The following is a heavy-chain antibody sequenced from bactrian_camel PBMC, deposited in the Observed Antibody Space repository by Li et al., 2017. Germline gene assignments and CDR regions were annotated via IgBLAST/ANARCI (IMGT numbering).Heavy chain of an antibody. V-gene: IGHV3S55*01. CDR2: IHRTGTT. J-gene: IGHJ4*01. CDR1: PSRYASDC. D-gene: IGHD6*01. Sequence: HVQLVESGGGSVQAGGSLRLSCAASPSRYASDCMGWFRQAPGKGREDVASIHRTGTTLYSDTVKGRFTISQDSAKNMLYLQMNSLKSEDTGLYYCSTLAAYGGGWSSADDYWGQGTQVTVS. CDR3: STLAAYGGGWSSADDY.